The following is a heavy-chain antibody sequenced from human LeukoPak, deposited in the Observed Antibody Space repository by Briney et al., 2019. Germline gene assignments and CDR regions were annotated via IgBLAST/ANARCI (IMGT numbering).Heavy chain of an antibody. CDR2: IYYSGST. CDR1: GGSISSGDYY. Sequence: SQTLSLTCTVSGGSISSGDYYWTWIRQPPGKGLEWIGYIYYSGSTHYNPSLKSRVSISVDTAKNQFSLNLSSVTAADTAVYYCARDQNKYDSSGYYYYLYGMDVWGQGTTVTVSS. V-gene: IGHV4-30-4*01. J-gene: IGHJ6*02. CDR3: ARDQNKYDSSGYYYYLYGMDV. D-gene: IGHD3-22*01.